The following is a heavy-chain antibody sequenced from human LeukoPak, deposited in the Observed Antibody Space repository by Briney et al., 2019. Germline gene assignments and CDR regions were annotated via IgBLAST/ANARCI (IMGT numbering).Heavy chain of an antibody. J-gene: IGHJ3*02. Sequence: PSGTLSLTCAVSGGSISSSYWSWIRQPPGKELEWIGYIYYSGSTNYNPSLKSRVTISVDTSKNQFSLRLRSVTAADTAVYYCAHYDFWSGDHDAFDIWGQGTMVTVFS. D-gene: IGHD3-3*01. CDR1: GGSISSSY. CDR2: IYYSGST. CDR3: AHYDFWSGDHDAFDI. V-gene: IGHV4-59*08.